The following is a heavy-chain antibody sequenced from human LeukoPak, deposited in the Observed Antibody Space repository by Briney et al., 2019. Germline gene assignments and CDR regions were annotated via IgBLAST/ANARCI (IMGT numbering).Heavy chain of an antibody. CDR2: ISHDGNT. J-gene: IGHJ4*02. D-gene: IGHD2-15*01. Sequence: SETLSLSCGDSGGSIDITNSWSWVRQAPGKGLGGIGDISHDGNTNQNPFMRSRVNMSVDRANNLFSLSMTSVTAEDTADYCCTREDRACCAFAGWGQGVLVTVSS. V-gene: IGHV4-4*01. CDR3: TREDRACCAFAG. CDR1: GGSIDITNS.